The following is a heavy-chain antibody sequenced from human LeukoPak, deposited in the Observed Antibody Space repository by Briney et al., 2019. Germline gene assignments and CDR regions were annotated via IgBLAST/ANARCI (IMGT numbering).Heavy chain of an antibody. CDR1: GYTFTSYG. V-gene: IGHV1-18*01. Sequence: ASVKASCKASGYTFTSYGISWVRQAPGQGLEWMGWISAYNGNTNYAQKLQGGVTMTRNTSIGTAYMELSSLRSEDTAVYYCARVYYYDSSGSPNWFDPWGQGTLVTVSS. CDR2: ISAYNGNT. CDR3: ARVYYYDSSGSPNWFDP. D-gene: IGHD3-22*01. J-gene: IGHJ5*02.